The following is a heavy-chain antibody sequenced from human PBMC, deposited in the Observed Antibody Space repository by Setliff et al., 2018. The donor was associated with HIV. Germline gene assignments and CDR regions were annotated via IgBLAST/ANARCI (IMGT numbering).Heavy chain of an antibody. Sequence: LSLTCTVSGYSISSGYYWGWIRQPPGKGLEWIGSIYHSGSTNYNPSLKSRVTISVDTSKNQFSLKLSSVTAADAAVYYCASRVYYYDSSGYLREEGFDPWGQGTLVTVSS. D-gene: IGHD3-22*01. V-gene: IGHV4-38-2*02. CDR2: IYHSGST. CDR1: GYSISSGYY. CDR3: ASRVYYYDSSGYLREEGFDP. J-gene: IGHJ5*02.